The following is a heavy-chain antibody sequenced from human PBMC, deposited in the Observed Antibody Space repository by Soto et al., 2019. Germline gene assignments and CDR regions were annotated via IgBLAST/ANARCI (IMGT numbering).Heavy chain of an antibody. CDR3: ARDMRLVGGWFNWFDP. CDR2: IIPIFGTA. D-gene: IGHD6-19*01. J-gene: IGHJ5*02. CDR1: GGTFSSYA. V-gene: IGHV1-69*06. Sequence: QVQLVQSGAEVKKPGSSVKVSCKASGGTFSSYAISWVRQAPGQGLEWMGGIIPIFGTANYAQKFQGRVTITADKSTSTADMELSSLRSEDTAVYYCARDMRLVGGWFNWFDPWGQGTLVTVSS.